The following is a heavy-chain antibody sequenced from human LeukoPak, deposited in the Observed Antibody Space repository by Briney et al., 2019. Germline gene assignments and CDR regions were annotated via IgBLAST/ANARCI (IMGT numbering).Heavy chain of an antibody. V-gene: IGHV4-39*01. J-gene: IGHJ3*02. CDR1: GDSVSSRSHF. CDR2: VYYGGT. Sequence: SETLSLTCTVSGDSVSSRSHFWGWIRQSPGKGLEWIGSVYYGGTLYNPPFMSRVTISADTSKNQFSLNLRPATAADTAVYYCARPSGGTDHAFDIWGQGTMVTVSS. D-gene: IGHD2-15*01. CDR3: ARPSGGTDHAFDI.